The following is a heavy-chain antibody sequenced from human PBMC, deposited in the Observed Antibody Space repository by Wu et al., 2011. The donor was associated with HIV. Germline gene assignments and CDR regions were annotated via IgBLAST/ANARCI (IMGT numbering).Heavy chain of an antibody. CDR1: GGTFSSYA. CDR2: INPNSGGT. Sequence: QVQLVQSGAEVKKPGSSVKVSCKASGGTFSSYAISWVRQAPGQGLEWMGWINPNSGGTNYAQKFQDRVSMTRDTSSSAAYMELSRLRSDDTAVYYCARVYGSGTYYSPYYYYGMDVVGPRDHGHRLI. V-gene: IGHV1-2*02. CDR3: ARVYGSGTYYSPYYYYGMDV. D-gene: IGHD3-10*01. J-gene: IGHJ6*02.